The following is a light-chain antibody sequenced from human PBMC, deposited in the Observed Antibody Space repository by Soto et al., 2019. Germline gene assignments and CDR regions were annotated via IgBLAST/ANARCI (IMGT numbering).Light chain of an antibody. CDR3: SSYTSSTTLFF. J-gene: IGLJ1*01. CDR2: EVS. Sequence: QSALTQPASVSGSPGQSITISCTGTSSDIGDYNYVSWYQQHPGKAPKLMIYEVSNRPSGVSNRFSGSKSGNTASLTISGLPAEDEADYYCSSYTSSTTLFFFGTGTKLTVL. V-gene: IGLV2-14*01. CDR1: SSDIGDYNY.